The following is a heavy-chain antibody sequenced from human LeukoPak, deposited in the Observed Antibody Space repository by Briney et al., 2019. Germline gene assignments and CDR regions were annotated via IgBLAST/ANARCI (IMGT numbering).Heavy chain of an antibody. CDR1: GYTFTGSY. CDR3: ARDRGFYYDSGSVY. V-gene: IGHV1-2*04. Sequence: GASVKVSCKASGYTFTGSYMHWVRQAPGQGLEWLGWINPNSGGTNYAQKFQGWVTMTRDTSISTVYMELSRLKSDDTAVYYCARDRGFYYDSGSVYWGQGTLVTVSS. J-gene: IGHJ4*02. CDR2: INPNSGGT. D-gene: IGHD3-10*01.